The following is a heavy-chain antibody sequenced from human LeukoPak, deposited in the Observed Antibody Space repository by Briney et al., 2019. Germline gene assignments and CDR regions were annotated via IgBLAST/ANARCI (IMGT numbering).Heavy chain of an antibody. D-gene: IGHD4-17*01. CDR1: GFTFSSYC. V-gene: IGHV3-74*01. Sequence: GGSLRLSCAASGFTFSSYCMHWVRQAPGKGLVWVSRINSDGSSTSYADSVKGRFTMSRDNAKNTLYLQMNSLRAEDTAVYYCARELNGYGDYGGFDIWGQGTMVTVSS. J-gene: IGHJ3*02. CDR2: INSDGSST. CDR3: ARELNGYGDYGGFDI.